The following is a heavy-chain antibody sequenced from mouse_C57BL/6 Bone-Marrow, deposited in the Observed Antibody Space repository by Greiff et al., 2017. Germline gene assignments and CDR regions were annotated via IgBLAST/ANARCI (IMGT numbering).Heavy chain of an antibody. V-gene: IGHV10-3*01. J-gene: IGHJ1*03. D-gene: IGHD1-1*01. Sequence: EVMLVESGGGLVQPKGSLKLSCAASGFTFNTYAMHWVRQAPGKGLEWVARIRSKSSNYATYYADSVKDRFTISRDDSQSMLYLHMNNLKTEDTAMYYCVREDYYVSSRGYWYFDVWGTGTTVTVSS. CDR2: IRSKSSNYAT. CDR3: VREDYYVSSRGYWYFDV. CDR1: GFTFNTYA.